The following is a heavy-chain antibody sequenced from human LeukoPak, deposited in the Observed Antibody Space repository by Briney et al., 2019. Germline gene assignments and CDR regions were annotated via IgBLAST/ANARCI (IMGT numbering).Heavy chain of an antibody. CDR3: ARADPYYDSSHVDY. CDR1: GGSISSSSYY. Sequence: SETLSLTCTVSGGSISSSSYYWGWIRQPPGKGLEWIGSIYHSGSTYYNPSLKSRVTISVDTSKNQFSLKLSSVTAADTAVYYCARADPYYDSSHVDYWGQGTLVTVSS. D-gene: IGHD3-22*01. CDR2: IYHSGST. J-gene: IGHJ4*02. V-gene: IGHV4-39*07.